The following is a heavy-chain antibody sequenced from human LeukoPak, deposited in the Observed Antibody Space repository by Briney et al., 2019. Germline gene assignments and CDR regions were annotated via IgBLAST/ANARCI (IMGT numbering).Heavy chain of an antibody. CDR3: TTSRRPDAFDI. CDR2: IKSKTDGGTT. D-gene: IGHD6-25*01. J-gene: IGHJ3*02. Sequence: GGSLRLSCAASGFTFSSYWMSWVRQAPGKGLEWVGRIKSKTDGGTTDYAAPVKGRFTISRDDSKNTLYLQMNSLKTEDTAVYYCTTSRRPDAFDIWGQGTMVTVSS. CDR1: GFTFSSYW. V-gene: IGHV3-15*01.